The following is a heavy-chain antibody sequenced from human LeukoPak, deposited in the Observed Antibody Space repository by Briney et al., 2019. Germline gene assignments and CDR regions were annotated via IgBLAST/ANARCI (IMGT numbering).Heavy chain of an antibody. V-gene: IGHV3-23*01. J-gene: IGHJ4*02. CDR3: AKDRKLITMISLSY. D-gene: IGHD3-22*01. CDR1: GFTFSSYA. Sequence: GGSLRLSCAASGFTFSSYAMSWVRQAPGKGLEWVAAISGSGGSTYYADSVKGRFTISRDNSKNTLYLQMNSLRAEDTAVYYCAKDRKLITMISLSYWGQGTLVTVSS. CDR2: ISGSGGST.